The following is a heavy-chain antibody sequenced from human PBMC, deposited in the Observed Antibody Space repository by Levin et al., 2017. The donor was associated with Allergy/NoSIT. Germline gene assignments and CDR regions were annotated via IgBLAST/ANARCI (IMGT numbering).Heavy chain of an antibody. J-gene: IGHJ3*02. D-gene: IGHD3-10*01. Sequence: GGSLRLSCAASGFIFDDYAMHWVRQAPGKGLEWVSGISWNSGSIGYADSVKGRFTISRDNAKNSLYLQMNSLRTEDTALYYCARDNIGLPDAFDIWGQGTMVIVSS. V-gene: IGHV3-9*01. CDR3: ARDNIGLPDAFDI. CDR1: GFIFDDYA. CDR2: ISWNSGSI.